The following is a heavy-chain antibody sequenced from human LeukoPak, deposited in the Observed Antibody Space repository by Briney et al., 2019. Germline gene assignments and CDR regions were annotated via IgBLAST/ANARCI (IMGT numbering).Heavy chain of an antibody. CDR1: GGSISSGGYY. CDR3: ARDRYFGFDP. D-gene: IGHD3-9*01. V-gene: IGHV4-31*03. J-gene: IGHJ5*02. CDR2: IYYSGST. Sequence: SETLSLTCTVSGGSISSGGYYWSWIRQHPGKGLEWIGYIYYSGSTYYNPSLKSRVTISVDTSKNQFSLKLSSVTAADTAVYYCARDRYFGFDPWGQGTLVTVSS.